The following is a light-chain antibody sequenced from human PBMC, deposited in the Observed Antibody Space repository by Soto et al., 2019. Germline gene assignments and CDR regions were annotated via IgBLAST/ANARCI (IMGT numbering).Light chain of an antibody. CDR1: SSDVGSDNL. J-gene: IGLJ1*01. Sequence: QSVLTQPASVSGSPGQSITISGTGTSSDVGSDNLVSWYQQHPGKAPKFIIYEVNQRPAGVSYRFSGSKSGNTAYLTISGLQAEDEADYYCCSYAGSITYVFGTGTKVTVL. V-gene: IGLV2-23*02. CDR2: EVN. CDR3: CSYAGSITYV.